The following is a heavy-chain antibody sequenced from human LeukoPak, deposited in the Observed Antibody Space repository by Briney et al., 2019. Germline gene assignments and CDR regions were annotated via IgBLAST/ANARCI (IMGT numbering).Heavy chain of an antibody. CDR2: IGTSTSYI. J-gene: IGHJ2*01. D-gene: IGHD3-22*01. V-gene: IGHV3-21*01. CDR1: GFTFSTYI. CDR3: AARSMISPWYFDL. Sequence: TGGSLRLSCAASGFTFSTYIMNWVRQTPGKGLEWVSSIGTSTSYIYYADSVKGRFTISRDNAKNSLYLEMNSLRAEDTAVYYCAARSMISPWYFDLWGRGTLVTVSS.